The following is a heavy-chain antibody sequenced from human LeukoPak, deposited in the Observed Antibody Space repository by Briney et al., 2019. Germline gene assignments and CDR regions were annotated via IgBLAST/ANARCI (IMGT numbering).Heavy chain of an antibody. Sequence: GGSLRLSCAASGFTFRSYAMNWVRQAPGKGLEWVSGTSGSGGSTFYADSVKGRFTMSRDNSKDTLYLQMDSLRTEDTAVYYCARVELYASGWYGSIDYWGRGTLVAVSS. V-gene: IGHV3-23*01. CDR3: ARVELYASGWYGSIDY. D-gene: IGHD6-19*01. CDR1: GFTFRSYA. J-gene: IGHJ4*02. CDR2: TSGSGGST.